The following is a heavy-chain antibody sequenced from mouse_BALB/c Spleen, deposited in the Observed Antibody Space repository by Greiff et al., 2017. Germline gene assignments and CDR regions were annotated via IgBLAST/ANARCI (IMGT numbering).Heavy chain of an antibody. V-gene: IGHV14-3*02. Sequence: EVKVEESGAELVKPGASVKLSCTASGFNIKDTYMHWVKQRPEQGLEWIGRIDPANGNTKYDPKFQGKATITADTSSNTAYLQLSSLTSEDTAVYYCASPYGYDAMDYWGQGTSVTVSS. CDR2: IDPANGNT. CDR1: GFNIKDTY. J-gene: IGHJ4*01. CDR3: ASPYGYDAMDY. D-gene: IGHD1-2*01.